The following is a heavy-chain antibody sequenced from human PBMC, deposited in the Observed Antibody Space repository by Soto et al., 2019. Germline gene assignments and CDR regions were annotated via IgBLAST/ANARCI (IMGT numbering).Heavy chain of an antibody. CDR2: IGTAGDT. CDR3: ARAQTAGAYYDFWSGYLPHYYYGMDV. V-gene: IGHV3-13*01. D-gene: IGHD3-3*01. Sequence: PGGSLRLSCAASGFTFSSYDMHWVRQATGKGLEWVSAIGTAGDTYYPGSVKGRFTISRENAKNSLYLQMNSLRAGDTAAYYCARAQTAGAYYDFWSGYLPHYYYGMDVWGQGTTVTVSS. J-gene: IGHJ6*02. CDR1: GFTFSSYD.